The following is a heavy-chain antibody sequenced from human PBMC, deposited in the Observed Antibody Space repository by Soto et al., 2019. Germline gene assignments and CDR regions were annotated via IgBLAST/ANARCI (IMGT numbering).Heavy chain of an antibody. V-gene: IGHV4-31*03. CDR1: GGSISSGGYY. D-gene: IGHD4-17*01. CDR2: TYYSGST. J-gene: IGHJ6*02. CDR3: ARVNYGDYYYGMDV. Sequence: SETLSLTCTVSGGSISSGGYYWSWIRQHPGKGLEWIGYTYYSGSTYFNPSLKSRLTISVDTSKNQFSLQLSSVTAADTAVYYCARVNYGDYYYGMDVWGQGTTVTVSS.